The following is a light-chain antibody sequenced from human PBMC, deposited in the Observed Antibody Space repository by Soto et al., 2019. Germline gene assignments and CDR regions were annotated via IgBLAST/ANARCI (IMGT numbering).Light chain of an antibody. CDR3: HQYYSTGWT. V-gene: IGKV4-1*01. CDR2: WAS. J-gene: IGKJ1*01. Sequence: DIVMTQSPDSLAVSLGERATINCKSSQSILYSSNNKNYLAWYQQKPGQPPKLLIYWASTRESGVPDRFSGSGSGTDFTLTISSLQAEDVAVYYCHQYYSTGWTFGQGTKVEIK. CDR1: QSILYSSNNKNY.